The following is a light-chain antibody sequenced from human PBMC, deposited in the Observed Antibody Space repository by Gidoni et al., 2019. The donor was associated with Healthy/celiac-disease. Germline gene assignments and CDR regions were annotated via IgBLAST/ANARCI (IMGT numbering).Light chain of an antibody. CDR2: GNS. J-gene: IGLJ2*01. V-gene: IGLV1-40*01. Sequence: QSVLTQPPSVSGAPGQRVTISCTGRSSNIGAGYDVHWYQQLPGTAPKLLIYGNSNRPSGVPDRVSGSKSGTSASLAITGLQAEDEADYYCQSYDSSLSEGVFGGGTKLTVL. CDR3: QSYDSSLSEGV. CDR1: SSNIGAGYD.